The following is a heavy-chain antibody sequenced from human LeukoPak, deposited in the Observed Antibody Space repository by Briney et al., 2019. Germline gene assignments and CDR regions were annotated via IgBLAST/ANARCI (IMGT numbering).Heavy chain of an antibody. J-gene: IGHJ4*02. CDR1: GFTFTTYY. CDR2: ISYSSNDT. V-gene: IGHV3-11*03. Sequence: GGSLRLSCAASGFTFTTYYMSWIRQAPGKGLEWLSYISYSSNDTSYAGSAKGRFTISRDNAKRSLYLQMISLRAEDTAVYYCAIAVAGRGGFDYWGQGTLVVVSS. D-gene: IGHD6-19*01. CDR3: AIAVAGRGGFDY.